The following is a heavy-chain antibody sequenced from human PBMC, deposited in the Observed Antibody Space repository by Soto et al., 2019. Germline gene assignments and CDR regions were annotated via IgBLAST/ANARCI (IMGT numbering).Heavy chain of an antibody. J-gene: IGHJ6*02. CDR3: ARDRTGGVRNYYYYCMDV. CDR2: IWYDGSNK. V-gene: IGHV3-33*01. CDR1: GFTFSSYG. Sequence: QVQLVESGGGVVQPGRSLRLSCAASGFTFSSYGMHWVRQAPGKGLEWVAVIWYDGSNKYYADSVKGRFTISRDTSKNTLCVQMNCLGAEDTAVYYCARDRTGGVRNYYYYCMDVWGQGTTVTVAS. D-gene: IGHD2-8*01.